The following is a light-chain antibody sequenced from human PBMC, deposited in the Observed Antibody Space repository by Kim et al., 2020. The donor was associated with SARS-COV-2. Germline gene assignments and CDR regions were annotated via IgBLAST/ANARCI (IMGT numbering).Light chain of an antibody. CDR1: QSVSDNY. CDR2: GAS. CDR3: QQYGNAVT. V-gene: IGKV3-20*01. J-gene: IGKJ4*01. Sequence: LSPGERASLSCRASQSVSDNYLSWYQQRPGLPPRLLIYGASSRATGIPDRFSGGGSGTDFTLTISRLEPEDFAVYYCQQYGNAVTFGGGTKVDIK.